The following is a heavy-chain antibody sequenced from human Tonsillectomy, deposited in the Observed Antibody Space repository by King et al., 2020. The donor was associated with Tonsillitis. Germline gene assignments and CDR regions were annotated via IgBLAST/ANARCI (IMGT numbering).Heavy chain of an antibody. CDR1: GGSIINNY. J-gene: IGHJ6*03. V-gene: IGHV4-59*08. CDR3: ARLDYYYYYMDV. Sequence: QLQESGPGLVKPSETLSLTCSVSGGSIINNYWSWIRQPPGKGLEWIGYIYYSGSTNYNPSLKSRVTMSVDTSKNQFSLRLSSVTAADTAVYYCARLDYYYYYMDVWVTGTTVTVSS. CDR2: IYYSGST.